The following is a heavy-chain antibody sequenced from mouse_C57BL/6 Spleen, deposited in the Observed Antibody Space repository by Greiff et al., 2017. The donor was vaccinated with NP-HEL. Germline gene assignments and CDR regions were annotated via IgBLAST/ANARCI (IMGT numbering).Heavy chain of an antibody. Sequence: QVQLKQPGAELVKPGASVKLSCKASGYTFTSYWMHWVKQRPGQGLEWIGMIHPNSGSTNYNEKFKSKATLTVDKSSSTASMQLSSLTSEDSAVYYCARVGYYVAWFAYWGKGTLVTVSA. V-gene: IGHV1-64*01. CDR2: IHPNSGST. D-gene: IGHD2-3*01. J-gene: IGHJ3*01. CDR3: ARVGYYVAWFAY. CDR1: GYTFTSYW.